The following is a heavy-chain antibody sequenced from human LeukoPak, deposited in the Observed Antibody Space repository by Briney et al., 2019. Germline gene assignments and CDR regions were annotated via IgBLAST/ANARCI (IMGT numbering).Heavy chain of an antibody. CDR3: AKTRNTMTGRSIDY. D-gene: IGHD4-17*01. V-gene: IGHV3-30*02. CDR1: GFTFSSYG. CDR2: IRFDGSNK. J-gene: IGHJ4*02. Sequence: GGSLRLSCAASGFTFSSYGMHWVRQAQGRGREGGKFIRFDGSNKYYADSVKGRFTISRDNSKNTLYLQMNSLRAEDTAVYYCAKTRNTMTGRSIDYWGQGTLVTVSS.